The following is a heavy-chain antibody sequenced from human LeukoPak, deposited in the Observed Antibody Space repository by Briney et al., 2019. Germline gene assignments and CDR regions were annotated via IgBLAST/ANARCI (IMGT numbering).Heavy chain of an antibody. J-gene: IGHJ4*02. V-gene: IGHV3-7*04. Sequence: GGSLRLSCVASGITLSSYWLSWVRQAPGKGPEWVANIRGDGVEKYYVASVQGRFTISRDNAESSLSLQMNNLRAEDTAVYYCARITNSGSYWLFDYWGQGTLVTVSS. CDR2: IRGDGVEK. CDR3: ARITNSGSYWLFDY. CDR1: GITLSSYW. D-gene: IGHD3-22*01.